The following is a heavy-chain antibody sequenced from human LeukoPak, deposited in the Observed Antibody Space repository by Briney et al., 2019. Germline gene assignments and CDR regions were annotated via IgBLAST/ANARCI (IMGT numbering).Heavy chain of an antibody. V-gene: IGHV1-18*01. CDR2: RSIYNGNT. CDR1: GYDFINYG. Sequence: ASVKVSCTAFGYDFINYGISWVRQAPGPGHEWMGWRSIYNGNTDYKLQGRVTMTTDTSTSTAYMEVRSLRSADTAVYYCARGGPFPSGSSSREYYLDYWDQGTLVSVS. J-gene: IGHJ4*02. D-gene: IGHD6-6*01. CDR3: ARGGPFPSGSSSREYYLDY.